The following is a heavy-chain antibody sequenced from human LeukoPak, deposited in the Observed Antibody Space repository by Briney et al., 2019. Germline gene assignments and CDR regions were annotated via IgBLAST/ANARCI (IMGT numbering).Heavy chain of an antibody. J-gene: IGHJ3*02. CDR2: INHSGST. Sequence: SETLSLTCTVSGGSISSFYWSWIRQPPGEGLEWIGEINHSGSTNYNPSLKSRVTISVDTSKNQFSLKLSSVTAADTAVYYCAIPAHHYYDSSGYYFHAFDIWGQGTMVTVSS. CDR1: GGSISSFY. V-gene: IGHV4-34*01. D-gene: IGHD3-22*01. CDR3: AIPAHHYYDSSGYYFHAFDI.